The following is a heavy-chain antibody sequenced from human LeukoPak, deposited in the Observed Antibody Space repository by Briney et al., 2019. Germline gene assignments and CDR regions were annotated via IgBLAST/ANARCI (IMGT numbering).Heavy chain of an antibody. CDR1: GFAFSGYA. CDR2: IKQDGSEK. D-gene: IGHD3-10*01. CDR3: RYGSGSYSFDY. J-gene: IGHJ4*02. Sequence: GGSLRLSCAASGFAFSGYAMTWVRQAPGKGLEWVANIKQDGSEKYYVDSVKGRFTISRDNAKNSLYLQMNSLRAEDTAVYYCRYGSGSYSFDYWGQGTLVTVSS. V-gene: IGHV3-7*02.